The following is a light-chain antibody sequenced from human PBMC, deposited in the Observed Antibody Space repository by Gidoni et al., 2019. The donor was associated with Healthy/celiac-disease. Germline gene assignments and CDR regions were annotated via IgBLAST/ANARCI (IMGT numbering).Light chain of an antibody. J-gene: IGLJ1*01. Sequence: QSVLTQPPSVSGAPGQRVTISCTGRSSNIGAGYDVPWYQQLPGTAPKLLIYGNSNRPSGVPDRFSGSKSGTSASLAITGLQAEDEADYYCQSYDSSLSGSNVFGTGTKVTVL. CDR3: QSYDSSLSGSNV. CDR1: SSNIGAGYD. V-gene: IGLV1-40*01. CDR2: GNS.